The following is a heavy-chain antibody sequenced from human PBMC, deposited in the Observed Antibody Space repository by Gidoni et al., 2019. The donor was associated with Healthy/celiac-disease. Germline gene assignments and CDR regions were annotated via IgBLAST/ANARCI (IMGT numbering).Heavy chain of an antibody. V-gene: IGHV3-64D*06. CDR1: GFTFSSYA. Sequence: EVQLVESGGGLVQPGGSLRLSCSASGFTFSSYAMHWVRQAPGKGLEYVSAISSNGGSTYYADSVKGRFTISRDNSKNTLYLQMSSLRAEDTAVYYCVTHDLTVGEYYYYYYMDVWGKGTTVTVSS. CDR3: VTHDLTVGEYYYYYYMDV. D-gene: IGHD1-26*01. CDR2: ISSNGGST. J-gene: IGHJ6*03.